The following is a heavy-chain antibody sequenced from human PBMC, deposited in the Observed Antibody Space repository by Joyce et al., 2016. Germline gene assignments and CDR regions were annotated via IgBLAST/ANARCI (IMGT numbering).Heavy chain of an antibody. CDR1: GFSVSSYA. CDR3: AKGRGSDTSCYDY. D-gene: IGHD2-2*01. CDR2: ISGGSGTK. J-gene: IGHJ4*02. Sequence: EVQLLESGGGLVQPGGSLRLSCAASGFSVSSYAMSWVRQGPGQGLEGVSTISGGSGTKYHADSVKGLFTISRDSSKNTLYLQVNSLRAEDTALYYGAKGRGSDTSCYDYWGQGTLVTVSS. V-gene: IGHV3-23*01.